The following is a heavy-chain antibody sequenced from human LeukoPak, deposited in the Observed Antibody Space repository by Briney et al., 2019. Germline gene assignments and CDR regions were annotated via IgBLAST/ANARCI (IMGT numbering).Heavy chain of an antibody. CDR2: VTGTGDTT. CDR1: GFTFNNYA. J-gene: IGHJ5*02. D-gene: IGHD4/OR15-4a*01. CDR3: AKNGAINGGSATS. Sequence: GGSLRLSCAASGFTFNNYAMTWVRQAPGKGLEWVSIVTGTGDTTYYADSVKGRFTISRDNSKNTLLLQMNSLRADDTAVYYCAKNGAINGGSATSWGQGTLVTASS. V-gene: IGHV3-23*01.